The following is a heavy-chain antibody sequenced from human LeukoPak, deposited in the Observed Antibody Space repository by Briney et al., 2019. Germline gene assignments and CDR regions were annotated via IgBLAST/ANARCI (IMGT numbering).Heavy chain of an antibody. CDR3: ARDLIMYGSESYFDDTFDI. D-gene: IGHD3-10*01. V-gene: IGHV1-8*01. Sequence: ASVKVSCKASGYTFTSYDINWVRQATGQGLEWMGWMNPNSGNTGYAQKFQGRVTLTRDMSTSTDYLELSSLRSEDTAVYYCARDLIMYGSESYFDDTFDIWGQGTTVTVSS. CDR2: MNPNSGNT. CDR1: GYTFTSYD. J-gene: IGHJ3*02.